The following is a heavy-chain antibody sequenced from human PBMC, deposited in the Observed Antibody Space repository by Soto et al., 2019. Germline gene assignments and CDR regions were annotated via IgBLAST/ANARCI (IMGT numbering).Heavy chain of an antibody. CDR3: ARDYYGPFDY. V-gene: IGHV3-30-3*01. J-gene: IGHJ4*02. CDR1: GFTFRSYA. Sequence: GGSLRLSCAASGFTFRSYAIHWVRQAPGKGLEWVAVISYDGSNKYYADSVKGRFTISRDNSKNTLYLQMNSLRAEDTAVYYCARDYYGPFDYWGQGTLVTVSS. D-gene: IGHD3-10*01. CDR2: ISYDGSNK.